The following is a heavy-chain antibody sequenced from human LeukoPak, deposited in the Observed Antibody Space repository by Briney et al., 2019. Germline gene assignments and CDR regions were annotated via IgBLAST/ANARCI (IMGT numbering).Heavy chain of an antibody. J-gene: IGHJ4*02. CDR3: ARWGEDTEIVVKHFDY. D-gene: IGHD3-22*01. V-gene: IGHV3-21*01. CDR2: ISGSSSYI. Sequence: PGGSLRLSCAASGFTFSSYSMNWVRQAPGKGLEWVSSISGSSSYIYYADSVKGRFTISRDNAKNSLYLQMNSLRAEDTAVYYCARWGEDTEIVVKHFDYWGQGTLVTVSS. CDR1: GFTFSSYS.